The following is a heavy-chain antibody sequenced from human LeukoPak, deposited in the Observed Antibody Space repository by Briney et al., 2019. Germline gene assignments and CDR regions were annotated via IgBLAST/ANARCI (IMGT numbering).Heavy chain of an antibody. V-gene: IGHV1-69*04. CDR2: VIPVLGIA. CDR1: GGTFSSYA. J-gene: IGHJ4*02. Sequence: EASVKVSCKASGGTFSSYAISWVRQAPGQGLEWMGRVIPVLGIANYAQKFQGRVTITADKSTSTAYMELSSLRSEDTAVYYCARASGGNSFSDYWGQGTLVTVSS. D-gene: IGHD4-23*01. CDR3: ARASGGNSFSDY.